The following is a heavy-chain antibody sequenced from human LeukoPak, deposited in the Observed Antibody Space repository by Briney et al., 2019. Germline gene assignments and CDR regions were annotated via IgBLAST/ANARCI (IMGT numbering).Heavy chain of an antibody. J-gene: IGHJ4*02. CDR1: GYSFTSYW. CDR3: AVVLGYCSSTSCYDFDY. V-gene: IGHV5-51*01. Sequence: KNGESLKISCKGSGYSFTSYWIGWVRQMPGKGLEWMGIIYPGDSDTRYSPSFQGQVTISADKSISTAYLQWSSLKASDTAMYCCAVVLGYCSSTSCYDFDYWGQGTLVTVSS. D-gene: IGHD2-2*01. CDR2: IYPGDSDT.